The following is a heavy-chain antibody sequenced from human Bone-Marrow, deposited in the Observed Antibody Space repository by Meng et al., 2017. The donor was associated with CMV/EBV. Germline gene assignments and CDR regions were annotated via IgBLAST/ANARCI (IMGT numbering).Heavy chain of an antibody. D-gene: IGHD3-9*01. J-gene: IGHJ4*02. CDR3: ARSTYYDILTAYSVY. CDR2: ILYDGSKK. V-gene: IGHV3-30-3*01. Sequence: GESLKISCAASGFTFSSYSMHWVRQAPGKGLEWVAAILYDGSKKYYADSVKGRFTISRDNSKNTLYLQMTSLRVEDTAVYYCARSTYYDILTAYSVYWGQGTLVTVYS. CDR1: GFTFSSYS.